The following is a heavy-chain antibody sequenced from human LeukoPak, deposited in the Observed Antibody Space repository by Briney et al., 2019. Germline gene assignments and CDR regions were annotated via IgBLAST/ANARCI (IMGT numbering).Heavy chain of an antibody. J-gene: IGHJ5*02. CDR2: INHSGST. Sequence: KSSETLSLTCAVYGGSFSGYYWSWIRQPPGKGLEWIGEINHSGSTNYNPSLKSRVTISVDTSKNQFSLKLSSVTAADTAVYYCARATGYNWFDPWGQGTLVTVSS. V-gene: IGHV4-34*01. CDR3: ARATGYNWFDP. D-gene: IGHD3-10*01. CDR1: GGSFSGYY.